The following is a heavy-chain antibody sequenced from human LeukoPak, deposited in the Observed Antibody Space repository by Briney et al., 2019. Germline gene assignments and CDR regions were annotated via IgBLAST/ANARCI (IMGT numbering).Heavy chain of an antibody. D-gene: IGHD1-26*01. CDR1: GFTFSSYA. CDR3: AKGFYHVGATTVYDY. Sequence: GGSLRLSCAASGFTFSSYAMNWVRQAPGKGLEWVSAISGSGGSTCYADSVKGRFTISRDNSKNTLYLQMNSLRAEDTAVYYCAKGFYHVGATTVYDYWGQGTLVTVSS. V-gene: IGHV3-23*01. J-gene: IGHJ4*02. CDR2: ISGSGGST.